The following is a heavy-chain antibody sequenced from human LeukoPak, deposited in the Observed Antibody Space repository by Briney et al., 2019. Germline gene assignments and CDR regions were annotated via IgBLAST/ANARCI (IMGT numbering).Heavy chain of an antibody. V-gene: IGHV3-48*01. CDR3: TRGLEY. J-gene: IGHJ4*02. CDR2: ISSGGSVM. Sequence: PGGSLRLSCGASGYTFSDYTMNWVRQAPGKGPEWISYISSGGSVMHYADSVKGRFTISRDNVENSLYLQMNSLRVEDTAVYYCTRGLEYWGQGVLVTVSS. CDR1: GYTFSDYT.